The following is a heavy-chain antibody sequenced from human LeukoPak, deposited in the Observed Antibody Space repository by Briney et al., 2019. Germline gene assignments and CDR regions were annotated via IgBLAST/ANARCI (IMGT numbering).Heavy chain of an antibody. Sequence: GGSLRLSCAASGFTFSSYGMHWVRQAPGKGLEWVAVISYDGSNKYYADSVKGRFTISRDNSKNTLYLQMNSLRAEDTAVYYCARGHWSGYSYNWFDPWGQGTLVTVSS. D-gene: IGHD3-3*01. CDR3: ARGHWSGYSYNWFDP. CDR2: ISYDGSNK. V-gene: IGHV3-30*03. CDR1: GFTFSSYG. J-gene: IGHJ5*02.